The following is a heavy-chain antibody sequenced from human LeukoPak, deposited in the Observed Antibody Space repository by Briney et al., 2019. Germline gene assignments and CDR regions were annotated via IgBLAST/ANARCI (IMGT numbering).Heavy chain of an antibody. J-gene: IGHJ3*02. Sequence: PSETLSLTCTVSGGSISSYYWSWIRQPAGKGLEWIGRIYTSGSTNYNPSLKSRVTMSVDTSKNQFSLKLSSVTAADTAVYYCARDLCGGDCNDAFDIWGQGTMVTVSS. CDR3: ARDLCGGDCNDAFDI. CDR2: IYTSGST. CDR1: GGSISSYY. V-gene: IGHV4-4*07. D-gene: IGHD2-21*01.